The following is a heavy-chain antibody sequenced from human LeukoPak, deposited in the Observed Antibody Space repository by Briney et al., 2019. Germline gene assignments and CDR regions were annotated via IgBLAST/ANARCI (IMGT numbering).Heavy chain of an antibody. V-gene: IGHV3-30*02. CDR1: GFTFSSYG. CDR3: AKTNDDFWSGSECFDY. CDR2: IRSNK. Sequence: GGSLRLSCAASGFTFSSYGMHWVRQAPGKGLEWVAFIRSNKYHSDSVKGRFTITRDKSKNTMYLQMNRLRAEDTAMYFCAKTNDDFWSGSECFDYWGQGTLVTVSS. D-gene: IGHD3-3*01. J-gene: IGHJ4*02.